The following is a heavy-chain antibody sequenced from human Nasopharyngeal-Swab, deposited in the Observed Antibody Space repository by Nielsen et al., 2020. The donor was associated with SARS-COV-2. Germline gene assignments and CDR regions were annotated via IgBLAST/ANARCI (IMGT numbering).Heavy chain of an antibody. V-gene: IGHV4-34*01. CDR2: ITHRGTT. J-gene: IGHJ5*01. CDR1: GGSFSDYY. D-gene: IGHD3-22*01. Sequence: SETLSLTCAVYGGSFSDYYWTWIRQPPGKGLEWLGEITHRGTTNYNPSHKSRFTITADTSKNQFSLKLNSVTAADTAVYYCARGLVDGNMILVVIGFSYWLDSWGQGTLVTVSS. CDR3: ARGLVDGNMILVVIGFSYWLDS.